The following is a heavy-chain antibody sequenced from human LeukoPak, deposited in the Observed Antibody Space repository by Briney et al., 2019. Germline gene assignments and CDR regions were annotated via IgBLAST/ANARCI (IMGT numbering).Heavy chain of an antibody. CDR2: ISAYNGNT. D-gene: IGHD6-19*01. Sequence: ASVKVSCKASGYTFTSYGISWVRQAPGQGLEWMGWISAYNGNTNYAQKLQGRVTMTTDTSTSTAYMELRSLRSDDTAVYYCAREGAVAGMHYYYGMDVWGQGTTVTVSS. J-gene: IGHJ6*02. CDR1: GYTFTSYG. V-gene: IGHV1-18*01. CDR3: AREGAVAGMHYYYGMDV.